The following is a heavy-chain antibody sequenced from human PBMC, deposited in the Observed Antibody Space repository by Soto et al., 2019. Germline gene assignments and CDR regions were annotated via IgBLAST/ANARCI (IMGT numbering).Heavy chain of an antibody. CDR2: IIPIFGTA. D-gene: IGHD2-2*01. V-gene: IGHV1-69*01. J-gene: IGHJ5*02. CDR3: ARGFVVVPAATNWFDP. CDR1: GGTFSSYA. Sequence: QVQLVQSGAEVKKPGSSVKVSCKASGGTFSSYAISWVRQAPGQGLEWMGGIIPIFGTANYAQKFQGRVTITADESTSTAYMELGSLRSEDTAVYYCARGFVVVPAATNWFDPWGQGTLVTVSS.